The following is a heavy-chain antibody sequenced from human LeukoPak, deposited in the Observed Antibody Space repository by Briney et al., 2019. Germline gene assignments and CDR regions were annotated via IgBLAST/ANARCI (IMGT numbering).Heavy chain of an antibody. CDR2: IYPGDSAT. V-gene: IGHV5-51*01. J-gene: IGHJ4*02. Sequence: KHGESLKISFKGSGYSFPTHWIGWVRQMPGKGLEWMGVIYPGDSATRYSSSFQGQVTISADKSISTAYLQWSRLKASDTAMYYCARKSRADYWGQGTLVTVSS. CDR3: ARKSRADY. CDR1: GYSFPTHW.